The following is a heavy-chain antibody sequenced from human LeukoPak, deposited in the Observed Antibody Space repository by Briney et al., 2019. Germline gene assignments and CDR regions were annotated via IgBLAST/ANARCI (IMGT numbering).Heavy chain of an antibody. CDR3: AKGAYSNSWPPHY. V-gene: IGHV3-23*01. Sequence: GGSLRLSCAASEFDFSGHAMTWVRQAPGKGLEWVSAISISGSKTYYADSVKGRFTISRGNSKNTLYLQMNSLRAEDTAVYYCAKGAYSNSWPPHYWGQGTLVTVSS. CDR2: ISISGSKT. J-gene: IGHJ4*02. CDR1: EFDFSGHA. D-gene: IGHD6-13*01.